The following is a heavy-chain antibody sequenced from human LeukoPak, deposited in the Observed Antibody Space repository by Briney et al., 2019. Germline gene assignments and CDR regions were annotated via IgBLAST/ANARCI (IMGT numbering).Heavy chain of an antibody. J-gene: IGHJ4*02. Sequence: GGSLRLSCAASGFTFSNFAMSWVRQAPGKGLEWVAVISYDGSNKYYADSVKGRFTISRDNSKNTLYLQMNSLRAEDTAVYYCARDRGYSGYDLIPYFDYWGQGTLVTVSS. V-gene: IGHV3-30-3*01. D-gene: IGHD5-12*01. CDR2: ISYDGSNK. CDR3: ARDRGYSGYDLIPYFDY. CDR1: GFTFSNFA.